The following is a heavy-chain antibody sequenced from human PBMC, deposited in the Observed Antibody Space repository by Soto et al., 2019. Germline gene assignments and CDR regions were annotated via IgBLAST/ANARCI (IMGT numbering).Heavy chain of an antibody. CDR2: VLPSTGAT. D-gene: IGHD6-13*01. CDR1: GGTLITYS. Sequence: QDQLVQSGPEMKKPGSSVKLSCEASGGTLITYSISWVRQAPGQGLEWMGGVLPSTGATNYAPKFQGRATITADESTSTAYVELRGLRSEDTAIYFCAGDDGYSSSHLYAWGQGTRLTVSP. V-gene: IGHV1-69*13. CDR3: AGDDGYSSSHLYA. J-gene: IGHJ1*01.